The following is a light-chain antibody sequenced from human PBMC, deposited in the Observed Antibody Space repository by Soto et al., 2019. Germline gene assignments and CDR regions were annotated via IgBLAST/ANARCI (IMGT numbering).Light chain of an antibody. CDR3: SSYSDSATQV. J-gene: IGLJ1*01. CDR2: EDS. V-gene: IGLV2-14*02. CDR1: SSDVGSYNL. Sequence: QSALTQPASVSGSPGQSITISCTGTSSDVGSYNLVSWYQQHPGKAPKLMIYEDSKRPSGVSNRFSGSKSDTTAYLTISGLQAEDEADYYCSSYSDSATQVFETGTKVPV.